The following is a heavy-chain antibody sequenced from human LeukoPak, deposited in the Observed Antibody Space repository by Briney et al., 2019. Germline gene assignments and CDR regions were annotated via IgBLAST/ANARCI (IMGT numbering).Heavy chain of an antibody. Sequence: SQTLSLTCGISGDSVSSNIAAWNWIRQSPSRGLEWLGRRYYRSKWYNDYALSVESRISIDPDTSKNQFSLQLNSVTPEDTAVYYCARDLEYSSSSPFDYWGQGTLVTVSS. CDR2: RYYRSKWYN. D-gene: IGHD6-6*01. V-gene: IGHV6-1*01. J-gene: IGHJ4*02. CDR1: GDSVSSNIAA. CDR3: ARDLEYSSSSPFDY.